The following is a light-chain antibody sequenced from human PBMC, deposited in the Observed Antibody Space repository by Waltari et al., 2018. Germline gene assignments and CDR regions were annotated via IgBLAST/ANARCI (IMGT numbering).Light chain of an antibody. CDR2: ATN. CDR3: QSYDSSLRI. J-gene: IGLJ2*01. CDR1: RSNIGADYA. V-gene: IGLV1-40*01. Sequence: QSVLTQPPSVSGAPGQTVTISCTGSRSNIGADYAVHWYQQLPGTAPKLLIYATNNRPSGVPARFSGSKSGTSASLAITGLQPEDEATYFCQSYDSSLRIFGGGTKLTVL.